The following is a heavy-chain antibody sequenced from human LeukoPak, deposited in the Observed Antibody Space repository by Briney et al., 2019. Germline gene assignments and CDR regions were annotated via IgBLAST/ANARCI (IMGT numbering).Heavy chain of an antibody. D-gene: IGHD1-26*01. V-gene: IGHV3-7*01. CDR2: IKQDGSEK. CDR1: GFTFSSYW. Sequence: GGSLRLSCAASGFTFSSYWTSWVRQAPGKGLEWVANIKQDGSEKYYVDSVKGRFTISRDNAKNSLYLQMNSLRAEDTAVYYCARDATYSSGSYYDYWGQGTLVTVSS. CDR3: ARDATYSSGSYYDY. J-gene: IGHJ4*02.